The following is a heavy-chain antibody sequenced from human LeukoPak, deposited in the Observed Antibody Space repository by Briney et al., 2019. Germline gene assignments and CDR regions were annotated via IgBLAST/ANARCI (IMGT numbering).Heavy chain of an antibody. CDR2: INPNNGAT. D-gene: IGHD1-26*01. Sequence: ASVKVSCKASGYTFTSYGISWVRQAPGQGLEWMGWINPNNGATNYAQKFQGWVTMTRDTSISTAYMEVNRLKSDDTAVYFCARDRSNIWEQLVSPFDPWGQGTLVTVSS. CDR1: GYTFTSYG. V-gene: IGHV1-2*04. J-gene: IGHJ5*02. CDR3: ARDRSNIWEQLVSPFDP.